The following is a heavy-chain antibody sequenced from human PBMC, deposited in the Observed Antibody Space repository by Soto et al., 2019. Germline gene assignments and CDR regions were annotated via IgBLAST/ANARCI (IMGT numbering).Heavy chain of an antibody. Sequence: SQPLSLTCAISGDSVSDNSAAWNWIRQSPSRGLEWLGRTYYRSKWYNDYAVSVKSRITVTPDTSKNQFSLRLSSVTAADTAVYYCTRVLVGATSHSDSDSWGQGTLVTVSS. CDR2: TYYRSKWYN. D-gene: IGHD3-9*01. CDR1: GDSVSDNSAA. V-gene: IGHV6-1*01. CDR3: TRVLVGATSHSDSDS. J-gene: IGHJ4*02.